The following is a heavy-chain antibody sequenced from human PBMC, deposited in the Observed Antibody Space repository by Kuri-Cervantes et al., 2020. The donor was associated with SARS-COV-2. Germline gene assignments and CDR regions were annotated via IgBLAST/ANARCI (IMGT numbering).Heavy chain of an antibody. CDR2: INHSGSA. V-gene: IGHV4-34*01. CDR1: GFTFSNAW. J-gene: IGHJ3*02. CDR3: ARASTTIYGVLIALFSSNAFGI. D-gene: IGHD3-3*01. Sequence: ESLKISCAASGFTFSNAWMSWVRQAPGKGLEWIGEINHSGSANYSPSLKSRVTISVDTSKNQFSLRLSSVTAADTGVYYCARASTTIYGVLIALFSSNAFGIWGQGTMVTVSS.